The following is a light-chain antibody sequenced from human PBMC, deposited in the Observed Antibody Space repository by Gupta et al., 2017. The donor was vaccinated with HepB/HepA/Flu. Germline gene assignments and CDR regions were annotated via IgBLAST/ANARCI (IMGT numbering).Light chain of an antibody. V-gene: IGLV1-44*01. J-gene: IGLJ3*02. CDR1: SSNIGGYT. CDR2: SNN. CDR3: AAWDDSLNGRV. Sequence: QSVLNQPPSASGTPGQRVTISCSGSSSNIGGYTVNWYQHLPGTAPKLLIYSNNQRPSGVPDRFSGSKSGTSASLAISGLQSEDEAEYYCAAWDDSLNGRVIGGGTKLTVL.